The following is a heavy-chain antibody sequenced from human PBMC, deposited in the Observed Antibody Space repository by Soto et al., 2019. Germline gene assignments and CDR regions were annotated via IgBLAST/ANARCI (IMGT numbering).Heavy chain of an antibody. CDR1: GFTFSSCD. V-gene: IGHV3-30*18. D-gene: IGHD3-9*01. CDR3: AKDSRSYDILTGYNWFDP. Sequence: GGSLRLSCAASGFTFSSCDMHWVRQAPGKGLEWVAVISYDGSNKYYADSVKGRFTISRDNSKNTLYLQMNSLRAEDTAVYYCAKDSRSYDILTGYNWFDPWGQGTLVTVSS. CDR2: ISYDGSNK. J-gene: IGHJ5*02.